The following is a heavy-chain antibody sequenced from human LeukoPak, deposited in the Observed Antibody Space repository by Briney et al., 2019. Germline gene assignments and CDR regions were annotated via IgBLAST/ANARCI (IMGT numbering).Heavy chain of an antibody. CDR2: IWYDGSNK. CDR1: GFTFSSYG. Sequence: GGSLRLSCAASGFTFSSYGMHWVRQAPGKGLEWVAVIWYDGSNKYYADSVKGRFTISRDNSKNTLYLQMNSLRAEDTAVYYCAKAQSSCWYVDYWGQGTLVNVSS. V-gene: IGHV3-33*06. CDR3: AKAQSSCWYVDY. J-gene: IGHJ4*02. D-gene: IGHD6-19*01.